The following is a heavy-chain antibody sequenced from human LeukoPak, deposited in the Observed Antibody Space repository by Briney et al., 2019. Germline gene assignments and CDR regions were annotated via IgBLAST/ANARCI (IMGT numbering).Heavy chain of an antibody. CDR2: VYSTGST. CDR1: GGSISSYY. Sequence: PSETLSLTCTVSGGSISSYYWSWIRQPAGKGLEWIGRVYSTGSTNYNPSLESRLTMSVDTSQNQFSLKLTSLTAADTAVYYCARRSTYYYDSSGLDPWGQGTLVTVSS. D-gene: IGHD3-22*01. V-gene: IGHV4-4*07. CDR3: ARRSTYYYDSSGLDP. J-gene: IGHJ5*02.